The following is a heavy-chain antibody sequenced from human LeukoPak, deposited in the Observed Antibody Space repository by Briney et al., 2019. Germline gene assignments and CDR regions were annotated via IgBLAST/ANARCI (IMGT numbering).Heavy chain of an antibody. V-gene: IGHV3-64*01. CDR2: ISSNGGST. Sequence: GGSLRLSCAASGFTFSSYAMHWVRQAPGKGLEYVSAISSNGGSTYYANSVKGRFTISRDNSKNTLYLQMGSLRAEDMAVYYCARDRRVAAEDAFDIWGQGTMVTVSS. CDR1: GFTFSSYA. J-gene: IGHJ3*02. D-gene: IGHD6-13*01. CDR3: ARDRRVAAEDAFDI.